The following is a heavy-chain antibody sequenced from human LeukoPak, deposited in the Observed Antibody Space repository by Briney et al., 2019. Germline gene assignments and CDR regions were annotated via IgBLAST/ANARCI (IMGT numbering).Heavy chain of an antibody. Sequence: PSETLSLTCTVSGGSISSYYWSWIRKPPGKGLDWIGYIYYSGSTNYNPSLKSRVTISVDTSKNQFSLKLSSVTAADTAVYYCARVSSGWSTDYYFDYWGQGTLVTVSS. J-gene: IGHJ4*02. CDR2: IYYSGST. V-gene: IGHV4-59*01. CDR1: GGSISSYY. D-gene: IGHD6-19*01. CDR3: ARVSSGWSTDYYFDY.